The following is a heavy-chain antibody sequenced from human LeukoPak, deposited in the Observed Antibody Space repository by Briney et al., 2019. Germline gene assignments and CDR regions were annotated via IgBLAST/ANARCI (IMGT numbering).Heavy chain of an antibody. CDR1: GGSFSGYY. Sequence: SETLSLTCAIYGGSFSGYYWSWIRQPPGKGLEWIGEINHSGSTNYNPSLKSRVTISVDTSKNQFSLKLSSVTAADTAVYYCARTLRIVVVTPGIWFDPWGQGTLVTVSS. D-gene: IGHD2-21*02. V-gene: IGHV4-34*01. CDR3: ARTLRIVVVTPGIWFDP. J-gene: IGHJ5*02. CDR2: INHSGST.